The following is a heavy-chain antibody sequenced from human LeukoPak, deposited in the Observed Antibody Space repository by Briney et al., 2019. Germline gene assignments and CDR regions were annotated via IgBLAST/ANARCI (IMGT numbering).Heavy chain of an antibody. CDR2: ISSSSSYI. D-gene: IGHD3-3*01. Sequence: GGSLRLSCAASGFTFSSYSMNWVRQAPGKGLEWVSSISSSSSYIYYADSVKGRFTISRDNAKNSLYLQMNSLRAEDTAVYYCARALFLEWFHYYYYYGMDVWGQGTTVTVSS. V-gene: IGHV3-21*04. J-gene: IGHJ6*02. CDR1: GFTFSSYS. CDR3: ARALFLEWFHYYYYYGMDV.